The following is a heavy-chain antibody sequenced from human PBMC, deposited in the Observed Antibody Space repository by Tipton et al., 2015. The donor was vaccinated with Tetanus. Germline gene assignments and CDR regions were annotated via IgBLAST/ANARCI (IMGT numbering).Heavy chain of an antibody. Sequence: RSLRLSCAASGFSFSSYGMHWVRQAPGKGLEWVAVISYDGSNKYYADSVKGRFTISRDNSKNTLYLQMNSLRAEDTAVYYCARDRDGDYAAFDYWGQGTLVTVSS. V-gene: IGHV3-30*03. D-gene: IGHD4-17*01. CDR2: ISYDGSNK. J-gene: IGHJ4*02. CDR1: GFSFSSYG. CDR3: ARDRDGDYAAFDY.